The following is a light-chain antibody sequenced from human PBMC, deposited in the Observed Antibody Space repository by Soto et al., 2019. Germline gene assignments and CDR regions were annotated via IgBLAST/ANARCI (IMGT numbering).Light chain of an antibody. J-gene: IGLJ2*01. CDR3: QVWDSSSDHPGVV. V-gene: IGLV3-21*02. CDR1: NIGGKS. CDR2: DDT. Sequence: SYELTHPPSVSVAPGQTARITCWGNNIGGKSVHWYQQKPGQAPVLVVYDDTDRPSGIPERFSGSNSGNTATLSISRVEAGDEADYYCQVWDSSSDHPGVVFGGGTKLTVL.